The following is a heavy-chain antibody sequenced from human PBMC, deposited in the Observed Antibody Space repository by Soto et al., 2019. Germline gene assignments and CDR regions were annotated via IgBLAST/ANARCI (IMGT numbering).Heavy chain of an antibody. CDR2: INPNSGDT. CDR3: ARERGSGPYFDQ. V-gene: IGHV1-2*02. J-gene: IGHJ4*02. Sequence: ASVKVSCKASGYTFTGYFIYWVRLAPGQGPEWMGWINPNSGDTNYAQKFQGRVTMTRDTSITTAYMELSTLRSDDTAVYYCARERGSGPYFDQCGQGNLVTVSS. CDR1: GYTFTGYF. D-gene: IGHD3-10*01.